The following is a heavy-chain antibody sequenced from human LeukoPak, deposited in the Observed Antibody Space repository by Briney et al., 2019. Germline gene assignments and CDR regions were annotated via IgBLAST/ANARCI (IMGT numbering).Heavy chain of an antibody. CDR1: GFTFSSYA. CDR2: ISGGGGSI. V-gene: IGHV3-23*01. CDR3: ARGGYSGYDLDY. J-gene: IGHJ4*02. D-gene: IGHD5-12*01. Sequence: HPGGSLRLSCAASGFTFSSYAMSWVRQAPGKGLEWVSAISGGGGSIYYADSVKGRFTISRDESKNTLYLQMNSLRAEDTALYYCARGGYSGYDLDYWGQGTLVTVSS.